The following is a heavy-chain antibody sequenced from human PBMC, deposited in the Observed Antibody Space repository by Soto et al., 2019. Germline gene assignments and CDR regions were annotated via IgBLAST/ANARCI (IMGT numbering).Heavy chain of an antibody. CDR3: ARDLWFGELIPTNWFDP. V-gene: IGHV1-69*01. CDR2: IIPIFGTA. Sequence: QVQRVQSGAEVKKPGSSVKVSCKASGGTFSSYAISWVRQAPGQGLEWMGGIIPIFGTANYAQKFQGRVTITADESTSTAYMELSSLRSEDTAVYYCARDLWFGELIPTNWFDPWGQGTLVTVSS. D-gene: IGHD3-10*01. CDR1: GGTFSSYA. J-gene: IGHJ5*02.